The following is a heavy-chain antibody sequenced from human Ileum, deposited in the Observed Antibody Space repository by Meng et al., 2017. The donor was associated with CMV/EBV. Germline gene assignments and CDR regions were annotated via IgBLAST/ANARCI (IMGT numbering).Heavy chain of an antibody. Sequence: SVKVSCKASGGTFSSYAISWVRQAPGQGLEWMGGIIPIFGTANYAQKFQGRVTITTDESTSTAYMELSSLRSGDTAVYYCARGVVVPAAIPPYYYYYGMDVWGQGTTVTVSS. J-gene: IGHJ6*02. D-gene: IGHD2-2*02. CDR1: GGTFSSYA. CDR2: IIPIFGTA. CDR3: ARGVVVPAAIPPYYYYYGMDV. V-gene: IGHV1-69*05.